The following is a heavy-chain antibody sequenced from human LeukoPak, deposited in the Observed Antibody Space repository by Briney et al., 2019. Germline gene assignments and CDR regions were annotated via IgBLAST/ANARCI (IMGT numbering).Heavy chain of an antibody. CDR2: INPNSGGT. J-gene: IGHJ3*02. D-gene: IGHD1-26*01. CDR1: GYTFTGYY. Sequence: ASVKVSCKASGYTFTGYYMHWVRQAPGQGLEWMGRINPNSGGTNYAQKFQGRVTMTRDTSISTAYMELSRLRSDDTAVYYCAREMGATTDAFDIWGQGTMVTVSS. V-gene: IGHV1-2*06. CDR3: AREMGATTDAFDI.